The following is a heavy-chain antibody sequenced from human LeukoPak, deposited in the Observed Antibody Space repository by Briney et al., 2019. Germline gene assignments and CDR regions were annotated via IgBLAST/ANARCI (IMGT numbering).Heavy chain of an antibody. D-gene: IGHD6-13*01. CDR1: GGSISSYY. V-gene: IGHV4-59*01. CDR2: IYYSGST. J-gene: IGHJ2*01. Sequence: SETLSLTCTVSGGSISSYYWSWIRQPPGKGLQWIGYIYYSGSTNYSPSLKSRLTISVDTSKNQFSLKLSSVTAADTAVYYCARTYGSSGLGYFDLWGRGTLVTVSS. CDR3: ARTYGSSGLGYFDL.